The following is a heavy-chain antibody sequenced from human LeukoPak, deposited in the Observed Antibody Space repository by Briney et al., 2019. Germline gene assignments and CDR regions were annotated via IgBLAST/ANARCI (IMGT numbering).Heavy chain of an antibody. CDR3: AREIVGEGNFDC. Sequence: GRSLRLSCEVSGFTFSNYGMHWVRQTPGKGLEWAAAIWHDGSYIFYADSVKGRFTISRDNSKNTLFLQMDSLRAEDTALYYCAREIVGEGNFDCWGQGTLVTVSS. CDR2: IWHDGSYI. V-gene: IGHV3-33*01. CDR1: GFTFSNYG. J-gene: IGHJ4*02. D-gene: IGHD2-15*01.